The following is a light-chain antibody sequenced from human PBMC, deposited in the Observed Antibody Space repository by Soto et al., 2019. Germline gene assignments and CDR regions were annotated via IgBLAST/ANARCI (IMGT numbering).Light chain of an antibody. J-gene: IGKJ4*01. V-gene: IGKV3-20*01. CDR3: QQYGSTPLT. CDR1: QSVGNNY. CDR2: DAS. Sequence: DIVLTQSPGTLSLSPGDRATLSCRASQSVGNNYLAWYQQKPGQAPRFLIYDASSRATGIPDRFSGSGSGTDFTLTISRLEPEDFAVYYCQQYGSTPLTFGGGTKVEIK.